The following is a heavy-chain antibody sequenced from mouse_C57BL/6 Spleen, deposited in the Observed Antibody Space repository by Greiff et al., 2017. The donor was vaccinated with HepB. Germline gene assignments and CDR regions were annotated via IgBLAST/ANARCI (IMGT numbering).Heavy chain of an antibody. CDR2: IYPGSGNT. J-gene: IGHJ2*01. CDR3: ARGGIGDYDGLGY. Sequence: VQLQQSGPELVKPGASVKISCKASGYSFTSYYIHWVKQRPGQGLEWIGWIYPGSGNTKYNEKFKGKATLTADTSSSTAYMQLSSLTSEDSAVYYCARGGIGDYDGLGYWGQGTTLTVAS. D-gene: IGHD2-4*01. CDR1: GYSFTSYY. V-gene: IGHV1-66*01.